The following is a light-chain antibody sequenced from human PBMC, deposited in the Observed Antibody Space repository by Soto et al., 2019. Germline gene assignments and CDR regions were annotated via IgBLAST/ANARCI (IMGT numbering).Light chain of an antibody. V-gene: IGKV3-15*01. CDR2: GAS. J-gene: IGKJ1*01. Sequence: IRITQSTAAVSVARRIIKTNSCSASQSVSSNLAWYQQKPCQAPRLLIYGASTRATGIPARFSGSGSGTEFTLSIRCVDSADFAVCSCQLYNNWPPVTFGQGTKVDIK. CDR1: QSVSSN. CDR3: QLYNNWPPVT.